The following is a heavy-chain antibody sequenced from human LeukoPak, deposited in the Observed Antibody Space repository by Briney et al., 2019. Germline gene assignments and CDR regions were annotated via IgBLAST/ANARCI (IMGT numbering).Heavy chain of an antibody. CDR3: ARVSPNTVTTLQYFDY. CDR1: GFTFSSYA. Sequence: GGSLRLSCAASGFTFSSYAMHWVRQAPGKGLEWVAVISYDGSNKYYADSVKGRFTISRDNSKNTLYLKMNSLRAEDTAVYYCARVSPNTVTTLQYFDYWGQGTLVTVSS. CDR2: ISYDGSNK. V-gene: IGHV3-30*04. D-gene: IGHD4-17*01. J-gene: IGHJ4*02.